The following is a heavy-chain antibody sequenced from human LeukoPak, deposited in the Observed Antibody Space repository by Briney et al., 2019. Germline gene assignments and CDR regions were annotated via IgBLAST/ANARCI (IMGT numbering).Heavy chain of an antibody. V-gene: IGHV5-10-1*01. Sequence: GESLKISCKGSGHSFTSYWISWVRQISGKGLEWMGRIDPSDSYISYSPSFQGHVTISADKSISTAYPQWSSLKASDTAMYYCARHHSTAIYSGTAHPAYWGQGTLVTVSS. J-gene: IGHJ4*02. CDR3: ARHHSTAIYSGTAHPAY. CDR1: GHSFTSYW. CDR2: IDPSDSYI. D-gene: IGHD1-26*01.